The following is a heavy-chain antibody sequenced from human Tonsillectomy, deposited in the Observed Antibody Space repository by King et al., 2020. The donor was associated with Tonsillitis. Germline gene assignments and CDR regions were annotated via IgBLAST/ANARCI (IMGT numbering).Heavy chain of an antibody. Sequence: QLVQSGAEVKKPGASVKVSCKASGYTFTGYYMHWVRQAPGQGLEWMGWINPNSGGTNYAQKFQGRVTMTRDTSISPAYMELSRLRSDDTAVYYCARESPADIVVVPAAPTAYYFDYWGQGTLVTVSS. CDR3: ARESPADIVVVPAAPTAYYFDY. D-gene: IGHD2-2*01. CDR2: INPNSGGT. V-gene: IGHV1-2*02. CDR1: GYTFTGYY. J-gene: IGHJ4*02.